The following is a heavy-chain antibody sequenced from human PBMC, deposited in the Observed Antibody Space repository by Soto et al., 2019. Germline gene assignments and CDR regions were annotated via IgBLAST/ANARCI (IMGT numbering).Heavy chain of an antibody. CDR1: GYSFTDYW. Sequence: EFLKISCKGSGYSFTDYWIGWVRQVPGKGLEWLGIIYPGESHTRYGPSFQGQVTISADKSINIAYLQWSSLKASDTAIYYCARVGHSAARLDFWGPGTLVTVSS. D-gene: IGHD6-6*01. J-gene: IGHJ4*02. CDR2: IYPGESHT. CDR3: ARVGHSAARLDF. V-gene: IGHV5-51*01.